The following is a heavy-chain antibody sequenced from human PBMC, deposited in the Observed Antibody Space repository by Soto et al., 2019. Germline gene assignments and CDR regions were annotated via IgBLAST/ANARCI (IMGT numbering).Heavy chain of an antibody. Sequence: GGSLRLSCAASGFTFSSNHMDWVRQAPGKGLEWVSYISSRSRAIYYADSVKGRFTISRDNARNSLYLQMNSLRDEDTAVYYCARDSGRGYGMDVWGQGTTVTVSS. V-gene: IGHV3-48*02. CDR3: ARDSGRGYGMDV. CDR2: ISSRSRAI. J-gene: IGHJ6*02. D-gene: IGHD1-1*01. CDR1: GFTFSSNH.